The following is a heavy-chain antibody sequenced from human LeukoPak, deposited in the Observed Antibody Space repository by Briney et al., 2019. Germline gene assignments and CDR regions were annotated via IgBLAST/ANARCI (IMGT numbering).Heavy chain of an antibody. Sequence: GGSLRLSCAASGFTFSSYAMSWVRQAPGKGLEWVSAISGSGGSTYYADSVKGRFTISRDNSKNTLYLQMNSLRAEDTAVYYCARVGQNYDILTGYYNPGYFDYWGQGALVTVSS. D-gene: IGHD3-9*01. CDR2: ISGSGGST. CDR1: GFTFSSYA. V-gene: IGHV3-23*01. J-gene: IGHJ4*02. CDR3: ARVGQNYDILTGYYNPGYFDY.